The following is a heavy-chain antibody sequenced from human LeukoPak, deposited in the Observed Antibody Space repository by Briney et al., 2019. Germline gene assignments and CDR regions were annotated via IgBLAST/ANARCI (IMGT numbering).Heavy chain of an antibody. CDR2: INPSGGGT. Sequence: GGSVRVSCKASGYTFTNYYIHWVRQAPGQGLEWMGTINPSGGGTSYAQRFQGRVTLTRDTSTNTVYMELSSLRSEDTAVYYCARGFRFWPTDYWGQGTLVTVSS. V-gene: IGHV1-46*01. D-gene: IGHD3-3*01. CDR1: GYTFTNYY. J-gene: IGHJ4*02. CDR3: ARGFRFWPTDY.